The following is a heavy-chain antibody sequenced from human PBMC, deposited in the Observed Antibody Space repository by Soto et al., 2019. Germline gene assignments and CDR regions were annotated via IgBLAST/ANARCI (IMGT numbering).Heavy chain of an antibody. CDR1: GGSFSGYY. J-gene: IGHJ5*01. CDR3: ASGWRGWRVWLDS. Sequence: QVQLQQWGAGLLKPSETLSLTCAVYGGSFSGYYWSWIRQPPGKGLEWIGEINHSGSTNYNPSLKSRVTVSVDTSKNQFSLKLSSVTAADTAVYYCASGWRGWRVWLDSWGQGTLVTVSS. D-gene: IGHD6-19*01. V-gene: IGHV4-34*01. CDR2: INHSGST.